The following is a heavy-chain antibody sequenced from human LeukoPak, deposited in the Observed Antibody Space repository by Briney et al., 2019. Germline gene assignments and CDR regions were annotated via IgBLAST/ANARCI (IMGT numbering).Heavy chain of an antibody. CDR2: INHSGST. D-gene: IGHD3-3*01. Sequence: SETLSLTCAVYGGSFSGYYWSWIRQPPGKGLEWIGEINHSGSTNYNPSLKSRVTISVDTSKNQFSLKLSSVTAADTAVYYRARVTIFGVPNFDYWGQGTLVTVSS. CDR1: GGSFSGYY. J-gene: IGHJ4*02. CDR3: ARVTIFGVPNFDY. V-gene: IGHV4-34*01.